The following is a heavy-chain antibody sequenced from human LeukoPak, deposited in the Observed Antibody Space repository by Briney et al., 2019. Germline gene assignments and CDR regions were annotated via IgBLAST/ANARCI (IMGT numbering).Heavy chain of an antibody. CDR3: ARLSAMLRGPEAFYYFEY. V-gene: IGHV3-7*01. D-gene: IGHD3-10*01. J-gene: IGHJ4*02. Sequence: GGSLRLSCSASGFTFTTFWMSWVRQAPGKGLERLANIPPDGSERYYVDSVKGRFTISRDNAKNSLYLQMNSLRAEDTAVYYCARLSAMLRGPEAFYYFEYWGQGTLVTVSS. CDR1: GFTFTTFW. CDR2: IPPDGSER.